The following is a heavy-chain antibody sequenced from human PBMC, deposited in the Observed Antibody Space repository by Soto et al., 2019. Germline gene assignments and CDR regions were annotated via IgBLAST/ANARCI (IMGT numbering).Heavy chain of an antibody. CDR3: ARGLGYKA. CDR2: IHHSGTT. CDR1: GDSVSSSSYY. Sequence: QVQLQESGPGLVKPSQTLSLTCTVSGDSVSSSSYYWSWIRQHPGKGLEWIGYIHHSGTTYYNPSLKSSITLSVDTSKNHFSLTLSYVTAADTPVYYCARGLGYKAWGQGTLVTVSS. D-gene: IGHD5-12*01. J-gene: IGHJ5*02. V-gene: IGHV4-31*01.